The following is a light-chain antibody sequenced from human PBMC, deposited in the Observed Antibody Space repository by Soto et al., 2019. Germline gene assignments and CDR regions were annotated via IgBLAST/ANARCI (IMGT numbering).Light chain of an antibody. CDR3: QQRSNWRIT. CDR1: QSVSGY. J-gene: IGKJ5*01. CDR2: DAS. V-gene: IGKV3-11*01. Sequence: EIVMTQSPATLSLSPGERATLSCRASQSVSGYFAWYQQKPGQAPRLLIYDASNRASGIPARFSGSGSGTDFTLTISSLEPEDFAVYYCQQRSNWRITFGQGTRLEIK.